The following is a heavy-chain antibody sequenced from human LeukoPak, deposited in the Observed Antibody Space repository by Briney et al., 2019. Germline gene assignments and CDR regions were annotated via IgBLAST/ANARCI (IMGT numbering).Heavy chain of an antibody. V-gene: IGHV3-23*01. CDR1: GFTFSSYS. D-gene: IGHD3-9*01. CDR3: AKDPTSVGGRHDWLLDS. CDR2: ITASGTAM. J-gene: IGHJ5*02. Sequence: GGSLRLSCAASGFTFSSYSMNWVRQAPGKGLEWVSHITASGTAMFYADSVKGRFTISRDNSKNTLYLQMNYLRAEDTAVYYCAKDPTSVGGRHDWLLDSWGQGTLVTVSS.